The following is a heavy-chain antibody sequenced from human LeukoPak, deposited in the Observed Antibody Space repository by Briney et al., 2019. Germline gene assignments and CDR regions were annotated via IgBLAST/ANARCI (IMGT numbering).Heavy chain of an antibody. CDR1: GDSISSYY. J-gene: IGHJ3*02. Sequence: SETLSLTCTVSGDSISSYYWSWIRQPPGKGLEWIGYIYYSGSTNYNPSLKSRVTISVDTSKNQFSLKLSSVTAADTAVYYCARDPGYYGSGSKAFDIWGQGTMVTVSS. V-gene: IGHV4-59*01. CDR2: IYYSGST. CDR3: ARDPGYYGSGSKAFDI. D-gene: IGHD3-10*01.